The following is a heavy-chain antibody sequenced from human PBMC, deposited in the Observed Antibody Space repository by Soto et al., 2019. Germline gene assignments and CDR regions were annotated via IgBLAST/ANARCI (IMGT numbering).Heavy chain of an antibody. CDR1: GYTFTSYG. V-gene: IGHV1-18*01. D-gene: IGHD2-2*01. CDR3: ARGDEGYCSSTSCHLHYGMDV. CDR2: ISAYNGNT. J-gene: IGHJ6*02. Sequence: ASVKVSCKASGYTFTSYGISCVRQAPRQGLEWMGWISAYNGNTNYAQKLQGRVTMTTDTSTSTAYMELRSLRSDDTAVYYCARGDEGYCSSTSCHLHYGMDVWGQGTTVTVSS.